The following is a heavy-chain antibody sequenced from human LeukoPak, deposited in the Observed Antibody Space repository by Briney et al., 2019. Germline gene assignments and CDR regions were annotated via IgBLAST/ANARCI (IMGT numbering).Heavy chain of an antibody. CDR2: IYYSGST. Sequence: SETLSLTCTVSGGSISSSSYYWGWIRQPPGKGLEWIGSIYYSGSTYYNPSLKSRVTISVDTSKNQFSLKLSPVTAADTAVYYCARHGPPGVKDWGQGTLVTVSS. CDR1: GGSISSSSYY. J-gene: IGHJ4*02. CDR3: ARHGPPGVKD. V-gene: IGHV4-39*01.